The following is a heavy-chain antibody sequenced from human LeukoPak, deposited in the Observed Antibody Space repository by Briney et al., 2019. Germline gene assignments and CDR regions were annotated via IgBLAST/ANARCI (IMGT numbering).Heavy chain of an antibody. J-gene: IGHJ4*02. Sequence: GGSLRLSCAASVYTFNDYGMSWVRQAPGKGLEWLSHISGNGNSAHYADSVKGRFTISRDNSKNTAYLQMNSLRGEDTAVYYCAKDRGLGFYDDSGHHYWGQGTLVTVPS. V-gene: IGHV3-23*01. CDR2: ISGNGNSA. D-gene: IGHD2/OR15-2a*01. CDR3: AKDRGLGFYDDSGHHY. CDR1: VYTFNDYG.